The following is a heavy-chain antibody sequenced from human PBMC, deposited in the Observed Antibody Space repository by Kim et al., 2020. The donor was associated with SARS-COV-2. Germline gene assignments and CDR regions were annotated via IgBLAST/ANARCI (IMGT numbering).Heavy chain of an antibody. CDR2: ISWDGCSK. J-gene: IGHJ4*01. Sequence: GGSLRLSCAASGFTFDDYTMHWVRQAPGKGLEWVSLISWDGCSKSYADAVKGRVTISIDNSKNSLYLQMNSLRTEATALADCARDGTLTSGGYVGYYFD. D-gene: IGHD3-10*02. CDR3: ARDGTLTSGGYVGYYFD. CDR1: GFTFDDYT. V-gene: IGHV3-43*01.